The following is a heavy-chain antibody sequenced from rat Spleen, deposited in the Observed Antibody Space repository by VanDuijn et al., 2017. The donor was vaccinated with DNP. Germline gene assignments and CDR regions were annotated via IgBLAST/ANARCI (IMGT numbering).Heavy chain of an antibody. V-gene: IGHV5-29*01. CDR3: ARPDY. CDR2: ISHDGSST. Sequence: EVQLVESGGGLVQPGRSMKLSCAASGFTFSTFPMAWVRQAPTKGLEWVATISHDGSSTNYRDSVKGRFTCSRDNAKSTLYLQIDSLRSEDTATYYCARPDYWGQGVMVTVSS. CDR1: GFTFSTFP. J-gene: IGHJ2*01.